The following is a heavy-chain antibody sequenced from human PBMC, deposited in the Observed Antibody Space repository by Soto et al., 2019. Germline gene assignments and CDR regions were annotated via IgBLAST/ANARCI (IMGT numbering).Heavy chain of an antibody. Sequence: PSETLSLTCAVSGGSISSGGYSWSWIRQPPGKGLEWIGYIYHSGSTYYNPSLKSRVTISVDRSKNQFSLKLSSVTAADTAVYYCARGGGDIVVVPAAIYRRRGEYKLFDPWGQGTLVTVSS. CDR3: ARGGGDIVVVPAAIYRRRGEYKLFDP. CDR2: IYHSGST. J-gene: IGHJ5*02. V-gene: IGHV4-30-2*01. D-gene: IGHD2-2*01. CDR1: GGSISSGGYS.